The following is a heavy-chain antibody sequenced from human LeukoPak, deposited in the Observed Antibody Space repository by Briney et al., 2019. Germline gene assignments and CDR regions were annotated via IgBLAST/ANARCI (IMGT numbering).Heavy chain of an antibody. CDR2: IYTSGST. Sequence: SETLSLTCTVSGGSISSYYWTWIRQPPGKGLEWIGRIYTSGSTNYNPSLKTRVTMSVDTSKNQFSLKLSSVTAADTAVYYCARVKIVVVPAAVQYYFDYWGQGTLVTVSS. CDR3: ARVKIVVVPAAVQYYFDY. J-gene: IGHJ4*02. D-gene: IGHD2-2*02. CDR1: GGSISSYY. V-gene: IGHV4-4*07.